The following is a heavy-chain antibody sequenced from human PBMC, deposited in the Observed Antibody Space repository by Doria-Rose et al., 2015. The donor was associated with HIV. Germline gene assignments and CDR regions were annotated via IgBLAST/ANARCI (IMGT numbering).Heavy chain of an antibody. V-gene: IGHV2-26*01. Sequence: QITLKESSPVLVKPTETLTLTCTVSGVSLSSPGMGVSWIRQPPGKALEWLANIFSDDERSYKTSLKSRLTISRGTSKSQVVHTITDMDPVDTATYYCARIKSSRWYHKYYFDFWGQGTLVIVSA. CDR3: ARIKSSRWYHKYYFDF. D-gene: IGHD6-13*01. CDR2: IFSDDER. J-gene: IGHJ4*02. CDR1: GVSLSSPGMG.